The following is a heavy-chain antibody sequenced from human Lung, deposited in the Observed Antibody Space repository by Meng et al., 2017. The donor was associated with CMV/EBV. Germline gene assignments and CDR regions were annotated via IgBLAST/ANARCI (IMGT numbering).Heavy chain of an antibody. CDR3: ATARDYCRWRMDV. J-gene: IGHJ6*02. CDR1: GLTFSSYH. D-gene: IGHD3-3*01. CDR2: ISGSGGRT. Sequence: GGSXRLXXAASGLTFSSYHMTWVRQAPGKGLEWISTISGSGGRTNYADSVKGRFTISRDNSKNTLYVQMNSLRPEDTAVYYCATARDYCRWRMDVWGQGSTVTVSS. V-gene: IGHV3-23*01.